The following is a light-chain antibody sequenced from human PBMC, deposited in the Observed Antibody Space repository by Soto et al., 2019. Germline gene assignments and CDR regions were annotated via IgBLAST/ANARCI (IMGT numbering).Light chain of an antibody. Sequence: QSALTQPASVSGSPGQSITISCTGTSSDVGGYDYVSWYQQHPGKAPKLMIYDVANRPSGVSDRFSGSKSGNTASLTISGLQAEDEADYYCSSYASLTNVEFGGGTKLTVL. CDR2: DVA. J-gene: IGLJ2*01. CDR1: SSDVGGYDY. CDR3: SSYASLTNVE. V-gene: IGLV2-14*03.